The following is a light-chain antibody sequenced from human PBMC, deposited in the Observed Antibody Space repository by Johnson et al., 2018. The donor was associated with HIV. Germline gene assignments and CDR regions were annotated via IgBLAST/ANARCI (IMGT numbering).Light chain of an antibody. CDR2: EDN. Sequence: QSVLTQPPSVSAAPGQTVNISCSGNVSNIESYFVSWYQQLPGAAPTLLIYEDNKRPSGIPDRFSGSKSGATATLGITGLQTGDEADYYCGTWDSGLSAGVFGTGTKVTVL. CDR1: VSNIESYF. V-gene: IGLV1-51*02. J-gene: IGLJ1*01. CDR3: GTWDSGLSAGV.